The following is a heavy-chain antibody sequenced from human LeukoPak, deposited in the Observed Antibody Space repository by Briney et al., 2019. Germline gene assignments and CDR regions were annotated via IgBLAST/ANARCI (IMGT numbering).Heavy chain of an antibody. V-gene: IGHV3-23*01. D-gene: IGHD3-10*01. CDR1: GFTFSSYG. CDR3: AKDNLWFGELFDY. J-gene: IGHJ4*02. Sequence: GGSLRLSCAASGFTFSSYGMSWVRQAPGKGLEWVSAISGSGGSTYYADSVKGRFTISRDNSKNTLYLQMNSLRAEDTAVYYCAKDNLWFGELFDYWDQGTLVTVSS. CDR2: ISGSGGST.